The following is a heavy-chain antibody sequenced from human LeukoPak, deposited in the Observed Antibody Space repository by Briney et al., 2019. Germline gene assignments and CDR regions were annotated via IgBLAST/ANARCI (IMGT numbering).Heavy chain of an antibody. J-gene: IGHJ4*02. CDR3: ARDNNWNFDY. D-gene: IGHD1-1*01. V-gene: IGHV3-7*05. Sequence: GGSLRLSCAASGFTFSSFSMNWVRQAPGKGLEWVAIIKQDGSEEYYVDSVKGRFTISKDNAKNSLYLQMNTLRAEDTAMYYCARDNNWNFDYWGQGTLVTVSS. CDR1: GFTFSSFS. CDR2: IKQDGSEE.